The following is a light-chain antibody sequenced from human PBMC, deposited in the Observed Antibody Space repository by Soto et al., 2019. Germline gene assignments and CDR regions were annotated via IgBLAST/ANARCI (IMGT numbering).Light chain of an antibody. J-gene: IGKJ4*01. Sequence: ENVLTQSPGTLSLSPGETLTLSCRASESVRVNSFAWYHQRPGQAPRLLIHGASNRATGVPERFRGSGSGTDFTLTISRVEPEDFGVYFCLQYGRAPVTFGAGTMVEIK. CDR2: GAS. CDR3: LQYGRAPVT. CDR1: ESVRVNS. V-gene: IGKV3-20*01.